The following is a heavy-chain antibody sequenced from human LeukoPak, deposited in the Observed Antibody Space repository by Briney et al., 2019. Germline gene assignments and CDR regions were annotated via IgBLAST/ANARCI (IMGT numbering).Heavy chain of an antibody. CDR1: GFTFSSYS. V-gene: IGHV3-48*02. Sequence: GGSLRLSCAASGFTFSSYSMNWVRQAPGKGLEWVSYISSSSSTIYYADAVKGRFTISRDNSKNAVYLRMNSLRHEDTALYFCARAHTWIQLWSGDWGQGTRVTVSS. CDR2: ISSSSSTI. J-gene: IGHJ4*02. CDR3: ARAHTWIQLWSGD. D-gene: IGHD5-18*01.